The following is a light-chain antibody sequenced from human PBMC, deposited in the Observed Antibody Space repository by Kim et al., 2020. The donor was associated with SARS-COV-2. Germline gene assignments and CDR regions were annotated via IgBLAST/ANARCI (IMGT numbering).Light chain of an antibody. CDR1: QNVSHH. CDR3: EQYNYWYT. CDR2: DIT. J-gene: IGKJ2*01. V-gene: IGKV3-15*01. Sequence: LSLSPGESAPLACRASQNVSHHLAWYQHKPGQAPRLLIYDITIRAAGVPARFSGSGSETEFTLTISSLQSEDFAIYYCEQYNYWYTFGQGTKLEI.